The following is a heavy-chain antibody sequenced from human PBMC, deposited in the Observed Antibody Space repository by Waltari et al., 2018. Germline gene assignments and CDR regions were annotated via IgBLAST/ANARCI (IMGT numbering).Heavy chain of an antibody. D-gene: IGHD3-22*01. J-gene: IGHJ4*02. V-gene: IGHV4-59*01. CDR1: GGSISSYY. Sequence: QVQLQESGPGLVKPSETLSLTCTVSGGSISSYYWSWIRQPPGKGLEWIGYIYYSGSTNYNPSLKSRVTISVDTSKNQFSLKLSSVTAADTAVYYCARGIYDSSAMNWGQGTLVTVSS. CDR3: ARGIYDSSAMN. CDR2: IYYSGST.